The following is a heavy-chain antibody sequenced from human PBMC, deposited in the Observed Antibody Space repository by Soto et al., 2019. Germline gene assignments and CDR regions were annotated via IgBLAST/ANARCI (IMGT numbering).Heavy chain of an antibody. CDR1: GGSTSSDNY. J-gene: IGHJ4*02. CDR3: AREGGESSDGLYYFDS. CDR2: IYYSGNT. Sequence: SETLSLTCTVSGGSTSSDNYWSWIRQPPGKGLEWIGHIYYSGNTDYNPSLKSRLAISIDTSKNQFSLKLSSVTAADTAVYFCAREGGESSDGLYYFDSWGQGTLVTVSS. V-gene: IGHV4-30-4*01. D-gene: IGHD3-16*01.